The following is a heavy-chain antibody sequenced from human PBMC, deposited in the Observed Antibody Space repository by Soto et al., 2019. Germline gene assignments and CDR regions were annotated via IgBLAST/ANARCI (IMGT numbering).Heavy chain of an antibody. Sequence: EVQVVESGGGLVKPGGSLRLSCSVSGFTFRNAWMSWVRQAPGKGLEWVGRIKSKSDGGTTDYAAPVKGRFTISRDDLQTSVFLQMKSLKTEDTAMYHCITDVTSVMDVWGQGTTVTVSS. CDR2: IKSKSDGGTT. V-gene: IGHV3-15*01. J-gene: IGHJ6*02. CDR1: GFTFRNAW. CDR3: ITDVTSVMDV. D-gene: IGHD5-18*01.